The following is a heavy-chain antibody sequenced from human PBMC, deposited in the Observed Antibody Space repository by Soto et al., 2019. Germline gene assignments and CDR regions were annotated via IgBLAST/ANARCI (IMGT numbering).Heavy chain of an antibody. CDR3: ARDSSGWYYYYYYYGLDV. D-gene: IGHD6-19*01. CDR1: GFTFSSYW. V-gene: IGHV3-74*01. J-gene: IGHJ6*02. Sequence: EVQLVESGGGLVQPGGSLRLSCAASGFTFSSYWMHWVRQAPGKGLVWVSRINSDGSSTSYADSVKGRFTISRDNAKNTLYLQMNSLRAEDTAVYYCARDSSGWYYYYYYYGLDVWGQGTTVTVSS. CDR2: INSDGSST.